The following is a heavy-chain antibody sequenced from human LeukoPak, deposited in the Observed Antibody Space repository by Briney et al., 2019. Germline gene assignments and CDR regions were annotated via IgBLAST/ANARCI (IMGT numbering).Heavy chain of an antibody. CDR2: INHSGST. V-gene: IGHV4-34*01. Sequence: SETLSLTCAVYGRSFSGYYWSWIRQPPGKGLEWIGEINHSGSTNYNPSLKSRVTISVDTSKNQFSLKLSSVTAADTAVYYCARVPYVEMATILFDYWGQGTLVTVSS. CDR3: ARVPYVEMATILFDY. CDR1: GRSFSGYY. J-gene: IGHJ4*02. D-gene: IGHD5-24*01.